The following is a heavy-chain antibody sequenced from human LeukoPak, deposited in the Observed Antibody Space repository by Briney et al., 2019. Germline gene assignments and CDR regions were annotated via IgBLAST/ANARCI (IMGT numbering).Heavy chain of an antibody. V-gene: IGHV3-48*01. CDR2: ISSSSSTI. D-gene: IGHD6-6*01. J-gene: IGHJ6*03. CDR1: GFTFSSYS. CDR3: AKVEAARLRYYYYYMDV. Sequence: GGSLRLSCAASGFTFSSYSMNWVRQAPGKGLEWVSYISSSSSTIYYADSVKGRFTISRDNSKNTLYLQMNSLRAEDTAVYYCAKVEAARLRYYYYYMDVWGKGTTVTVSS.